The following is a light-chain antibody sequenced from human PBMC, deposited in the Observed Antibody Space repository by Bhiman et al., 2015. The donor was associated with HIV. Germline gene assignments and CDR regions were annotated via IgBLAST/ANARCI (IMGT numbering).Light chain of an antibody. J-gene: IGLJ2*01. CDR1: SSDVGGYNY. CDR3: GTWDSSLSAVV. CDR2: EVN. Sequence: QSALTQPASVSGSPGQSITISCTGTSSDVGGYNYVSWYQQHPGKAPKLMIYEVNKRPSGIPDRFSGSKSGTSATLGITGLQTGDEADYYCGTWDSSLSAVVFGGGTKLTVL. V-gene: IGLV2-14*01.